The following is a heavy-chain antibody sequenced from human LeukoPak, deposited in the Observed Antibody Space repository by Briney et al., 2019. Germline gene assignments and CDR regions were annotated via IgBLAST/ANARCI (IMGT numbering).Heavy chain of an antibody. D-gene: IGHD6-19*01. CDR1: GGSISSYY. CDR3: ARGGGGWYGYYFDY. Sequence: SETLSLTCTVSGGSISSYYWSWIRQPPGKGLEWIGYIYYSGSTNYNPSLKSRVTISVDTSKNQFSLKLSSVTAADTAVYYCARGGGGWYGYYFDYWGQGTLVTVSS. V-gene: IGHV4-59*01. J-gene: IGHJ4*02. CDR2: IYYSGST.